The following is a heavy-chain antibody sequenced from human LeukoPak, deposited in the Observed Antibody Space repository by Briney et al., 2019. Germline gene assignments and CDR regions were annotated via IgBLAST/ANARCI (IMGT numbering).Heavy chain of an antibody. J-gene: IGHJ4*02. D-gene: IGHD6-6*01. CDR3: ARVGMGQLVRTWDY. Sequence: SETLSLTCTVSGGSISSYYWSWIRQPAGKGLEWIGRIYTSGSTNYNPSLKSRVTMSVDTSKNQFSLKLSSVTAADTAVYYCARVGMGQLVRTWDYWGQGTLVTVSS. CDR2: IYTSGST. CDR1: GGSISSYY. V-gene: IGHV4-4*07.